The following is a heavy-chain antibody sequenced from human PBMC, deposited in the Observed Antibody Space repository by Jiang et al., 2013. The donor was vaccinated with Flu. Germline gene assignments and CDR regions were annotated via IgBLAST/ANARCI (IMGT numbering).Heavy chain of an antibody. Sequence: VQLLESGGGLVQPGGSLRLSCAASGFTFSNYAMNWVRQAPGKGLEWVSGISGSGTGTHDADSVKGRFTISRDNSKNTLYLQMNSLRAEDTAVYYCAKDHASGSLYHRTAFDIWGQGAMVTVSS. CDR1: GFTFSNYA. CDR3: AKDHASGSLYHRTAFDI. CDR2: ISGSGTGT. V-gene: IGHV3-23*01. D-gene: IGHD2-2*01. J-gene: IGHJ3*02.